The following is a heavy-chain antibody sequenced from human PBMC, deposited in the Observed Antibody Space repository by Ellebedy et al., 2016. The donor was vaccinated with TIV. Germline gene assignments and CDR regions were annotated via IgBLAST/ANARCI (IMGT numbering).Heavy chain of an antibody. D-gene: IGHD1-7*01. CDR1: GYSISSGYY. CDR3: ARDRTGTSFDY. V-gene: IGHV4-38-2*02. CDR2: LYHSGST. Sequence: SETLSLTCTVSGYSISSGYYWGWIRQPPGTGLEWIGSLYHSGSTYYNPSLKSRVTISVDTSKNQYSLKLRSVTAADTAVYYCARDRTGTSFDYWGQGTLVTVSS. J-gene: IGHJ4*02.